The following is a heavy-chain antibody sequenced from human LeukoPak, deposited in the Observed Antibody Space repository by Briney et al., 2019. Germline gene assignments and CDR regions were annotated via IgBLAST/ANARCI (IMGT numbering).Heavy chain of an antibody. D-gene: IGHD3-3*01. CDR2: IRSKAYTGTT. J-gene: IGHJ4*02. CDR1: GFTFSSYS. Sequence: GGSLRLSCAASGFTFSSYSMNWVRQAPGKGLEWVAFIRSKAYTGTTDYAASVRGRFTISRDDSKSIAYLQMDSLKTEDTAVYYCAKGKRLAVSGVVYYFDFWGQGTLVTVSS. V-gene: IGHV3-49*04. CDR3: AKGKRLAVSGVVYYFDF.